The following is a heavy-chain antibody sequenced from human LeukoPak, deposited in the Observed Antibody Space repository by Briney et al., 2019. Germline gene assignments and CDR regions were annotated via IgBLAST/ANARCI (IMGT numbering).Heavy chain of an antibody. J-gene: IGHJ6*02. D-gene: IGHD3-10*01. Sequence: ASVKVSCKASGYTFTSYGISWVRQAPGQGLEWMGWISAYNGNTNYAQKLQGRVTMTTDTSRSTAYMELRSLRSDDTAVYYCAREGSDSDPYYYYYGMDVWGQGTTVTVSS. CDR2: ISAYNGNT. CDR3: AREGSDSDPYYYYYGMDV. V-gene: IGHV1-18*01. CDR1: GYTFTSYG.